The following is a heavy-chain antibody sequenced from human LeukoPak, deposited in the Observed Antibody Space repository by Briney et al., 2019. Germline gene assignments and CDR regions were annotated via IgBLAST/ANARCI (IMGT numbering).Heavy chain of an antibody. D-gene: IGHD1-26*01. Sequence: PGGSLRLSCAASGFTFSSYWMSWVRQAPGKGLEWVANIKQDGSEKYYVDPVKGRFTISRDNAKNSLYLQMNSLRAEDTALYYCAKDIGTIVGANNPYYYYYGMDVWGQGTTVTVSS. J-gene: IGHJ6*02. V-gene: IGHV3-7*03. CDR2: IKQDGSEK. CDR1: GFTFSSYW. CDR3: AKDIGTIVGANNPYYYYYGMDV.